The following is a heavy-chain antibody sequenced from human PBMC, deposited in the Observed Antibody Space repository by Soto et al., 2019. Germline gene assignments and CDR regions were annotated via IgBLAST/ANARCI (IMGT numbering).Heavy chain of an antibody. CDR1: GFTFSNYA. CDR3: AKVGAVPADLDY. V-gene: IGHV3-30*18. J-gene: IGHJ4*02. Sequence: QVQLVESGGGVVQPGRSLRLSCAASGFTFSNYAMHWVRQAPGKGLEWMALISYDGSQKYYADSVKGRFTISRDNSKNTLFLQMNSLRAEDTAVYYCAKVGAVPADLDYWGQGTLITVSS. CDR2: ISYDGSQK. D-gene: IGHD6-19*01.